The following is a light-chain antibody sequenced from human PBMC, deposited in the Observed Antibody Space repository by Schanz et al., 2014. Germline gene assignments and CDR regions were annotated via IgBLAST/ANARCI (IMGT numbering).Light chain of an antibody. CDR2: EGS. CDR3: CSYAGDNTLR. Sequence: QSVLTQLRSVSGSPGQSVTISCTGTSSDVGGYNYVSWYQHHPGKAPKLMIYEGSKRPSGVSNRFSGSKSGNTASLTISGLQAEDEADYYCCSYAGDNTLRFGGGTKLTVL. CDR1: SSDVGGYNY. V-gene: IGLV2-11*01. J-gene: IGLJ3*02.